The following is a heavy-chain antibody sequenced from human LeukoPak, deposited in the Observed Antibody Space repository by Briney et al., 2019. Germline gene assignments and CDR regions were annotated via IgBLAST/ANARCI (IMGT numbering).Heavy chain of an antibody. Sequence: GGSLRLSCAASGFTFSSYAMSWVRQAPGKGLEWVSAISGSGGSTYYADSVKGRFTISRDNSKNTLYLQMNSLRAEDTAVYYCAKDRGSSGWYPSIFDYWGQGTLVTVSS. CDR1: GFTFSSYA. J-gene: IGHJ4*02. CDR3: AKDRGSSGWYPSIFDY. D-gene: IGHD6-19*01. CDR2: ISGSGGST. V-gene: IGHV3-23*01.